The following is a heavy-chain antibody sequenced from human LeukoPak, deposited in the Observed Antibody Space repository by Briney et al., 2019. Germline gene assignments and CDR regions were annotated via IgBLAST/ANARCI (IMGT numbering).Heavy chain of an antibody. V-gene: IGHV3-21*06. J-gene: IGHJ3*02. D-gene: IGHD3-10*01. CDR2: ISSSSSYI. CDR3: ARDEIRSGAFDI. Sequence: MPGGSLRLSCAASGFAFSSYSMNWVRQAPGKGLEWVSSISSSSSYIYFADSVKGRFTISRDNAKNSLYLQMNSLRAEDTAVYYCARDEIRSGAFDIWGRGTMVTVSS. CDR1: GFAFSSYS.